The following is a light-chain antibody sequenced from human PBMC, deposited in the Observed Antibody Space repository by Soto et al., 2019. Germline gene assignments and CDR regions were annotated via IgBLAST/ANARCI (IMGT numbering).Light chain of an antibody. J-gene: IGKJ1*01. CDR1: QSVSGSY. CDR3: QHYGNAPT. V-gene: IGKV3-20*01. CDR2: GAS. Sequence: EIVLPQPPGTLSLSPGERATLSCRASQSVSGSYLAWYQQRPGQAPRLLIYGASSRATGIPDRFSGSGSGTDFTLTISRLEPEDFAVYYCQHYGNAPTFGQGTKVE.